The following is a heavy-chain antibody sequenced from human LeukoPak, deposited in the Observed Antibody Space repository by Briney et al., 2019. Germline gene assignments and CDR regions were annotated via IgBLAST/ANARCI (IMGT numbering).Heavy chain of an antibody. Sequence: GGSLRLSCAASGFTFSSYAMHWVRQAPGKGLEWVAVISYDGSNKYYADSVKGRFTISRDNAKNSLYLQMNSLRAEDTAVYYCARGIAARGRGVDYWGQGTLVTVSS. CDR2: ISYDGSNK. V-gene: IGHV3-30*04. D-gene: IGHD6-6*01. J-gene: IGHJ4*02. CDR3: ARGIAARGRGVDY. CDR1: GFTFSSYA.